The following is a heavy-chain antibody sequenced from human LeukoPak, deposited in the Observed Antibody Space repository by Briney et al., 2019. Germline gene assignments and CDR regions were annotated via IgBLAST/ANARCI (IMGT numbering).Heavy chain of an antibody. D-gene: IGHD2-2*01. Sequence: ASVKVSCKASGGTFSSYAISWVRQAPGQGLEWMGGIIPIFGTANYAQKFQGRVMITADESTSTAYMELSSLRSEDTAVYYCARPVGCTSCYATDYWGQGTLVTVSS. CDR3: ARPVGCTSCYATDY. V-gene: IGHV1-69*13. CDR2: IIPIFGTA. J-gene: IGHJ4*02. CDR1: GGTFSSYA.